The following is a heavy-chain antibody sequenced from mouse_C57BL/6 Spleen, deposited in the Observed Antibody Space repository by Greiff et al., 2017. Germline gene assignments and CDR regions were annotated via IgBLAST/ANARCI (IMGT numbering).Heavy chain of an antibody. V-gene: IGHV14-3*01. CDR2: IDPANGNT. CDR1: GFNIKNTY. D-gene: IGHD1-1*01. Sequence: VQLQQSVAVLVRPGASVKLSCTASGFNIKNTYMHWVKQRPGQGLEWIGRIDPANGNTKYAPKFQGKATMTADTSSNTAYLQLSSLTSEDTALYYWARRGTVGARGAFGDWGQGATLTVAS. J-gene: IGHJ2*01. CDR3: ARRGTVGARGAFGD.